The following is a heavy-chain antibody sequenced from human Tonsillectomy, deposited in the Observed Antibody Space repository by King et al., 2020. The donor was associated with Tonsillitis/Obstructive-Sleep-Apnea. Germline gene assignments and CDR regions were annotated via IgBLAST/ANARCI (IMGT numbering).Heavy chain of an antibody. CDR3: ARGDRATVITPNNFDY. D-gene: IGHD4-23*01. J-gene: IGHJ4*02. Sequence: QLVQSGAEVKKPGASVKVACKASGYTFVNYGISWVRQAPGQGLEWMGWISAFSGNTNYAQKLQGRVTMTTDTSTSTAYMELRSLRSDDTAVYYCARGDRATVITPNNFDYWGQGTLVTVSS. CDR1: GYTFVNYG. V-gene: IGHV1-18*01. CDR2: ISAFSGNT.